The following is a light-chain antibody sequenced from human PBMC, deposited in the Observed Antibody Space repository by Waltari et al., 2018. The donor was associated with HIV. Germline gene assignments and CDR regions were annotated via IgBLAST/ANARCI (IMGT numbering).Light chain of an antibody. CDR2: END. CDR3: GTWDSSLSAGV. CDR1: NSNIGRNY. J-gene: IGLJ3*02. Sequence: QSVLTQPPSVSAAPGQKVTISCSGSNSNIGRNYVSWYQQLPGRVPKLLIFENDMVSCWCPDRFSGSKSGASATLVITGLQTGDEADYYCGTWDSSLSAGVFGGGTKVTVL. V-gene: IGLV1-51*02.